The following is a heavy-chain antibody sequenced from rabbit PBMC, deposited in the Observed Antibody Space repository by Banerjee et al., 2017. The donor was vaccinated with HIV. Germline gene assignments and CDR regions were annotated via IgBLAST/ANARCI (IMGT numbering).Heavy chain of an antibody. J-gene: IGHJ6*01. D-gene: IGHD4-1*01. V-gene: IGHV1S45*01. CDR1: GFSFSNKKG. Sequence: QEQLEESGGDLVKPEGSLTLTSKAFGFSFSNKKGRGGVSQAPGKGLEWNACINTSSGNTVTTYWVYDRFTLSKTSSATVTLQMTSQTAADTATYFCASDVTWGDWDLCGPGTLVTVS. CDR2: INTSSGNT. CDR3: ASDVTWGDWDL.